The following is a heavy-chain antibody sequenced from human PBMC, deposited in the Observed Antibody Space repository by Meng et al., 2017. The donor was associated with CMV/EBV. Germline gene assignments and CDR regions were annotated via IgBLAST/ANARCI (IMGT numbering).Heavy chain of an antibody. J-gene: IGHJ4*02. CDR1: GYRFSDHY. Sequence: VALVQPGAEVKSPGASVKVSCQTSGYRFSDHYMHWVRQAPGQGLEWMGWIYPNSGGTHYAQKFQDRVSMTRDMSISTVYMELRRLTSDDTAVYYCVRDNNWGPDYWGQGTLVTVSS. CDR2: IYPNSGGT. D-gene: IGHD1-1*01. V-gene: IGHV1-2*02. CDR3: VRDNNWGPDY.